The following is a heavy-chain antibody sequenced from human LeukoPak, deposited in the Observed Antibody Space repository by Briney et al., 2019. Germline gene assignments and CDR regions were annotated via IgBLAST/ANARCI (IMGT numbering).Heavy chain of an antibody. CDR1: GGSISSYY. J-gene: IGHJ4*02. D-gene: IGHD6-19*01. CDR2: NYYSGST. CDR3: ARGTIAVAGVFDC. Sequence: PSETLSLTCTVSGGSISSYYWSWIRQPPGKGLEWIGYNYYSGSTNYNPSLKSRVTISVDTSKNQFSLKLTSVTAADTAVYYCARGTIAVAGVFDCWGQGTLVSVSS. V-gene: IGHV4-59*01.